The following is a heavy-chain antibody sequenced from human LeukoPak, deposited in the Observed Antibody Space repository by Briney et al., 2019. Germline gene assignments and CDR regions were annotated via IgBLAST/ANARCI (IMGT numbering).Heavy chain of an antibody. CDR2: ISGSGGRP. V-gene: IGHV3-23*01. J-gene: IGHJ6*03. CDR1: GVTLSNYG. Sequence: GGSLRLSCAVSGVTLSNYGMAWVRQAPGKGLEWVAGISGSGGRPNYADSVKGRFTISRDNAKNSLYLQMNSLRAEDTAVYYCARGVYYYYMDVWGKGTTVTVSS. CDR3: ARGVYYYYMDV.